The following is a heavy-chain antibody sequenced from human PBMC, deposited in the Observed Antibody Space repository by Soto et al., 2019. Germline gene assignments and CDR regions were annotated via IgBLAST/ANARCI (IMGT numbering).Heavy chain of an antibody. CDR1: GYTFTNYG. CDR2: ISAYNGNT. V-gene: IGHV1-18*01. Sequence: GASVKVSCKASGYTFTNYGITWVRQAPGQVLEWMGWISAYNGNTNYAQKFQGRVTMTRNTSISTAYMELSSLRSEDTAVYYCARTRRTRITIFGVDRPYYFDYWGQGTLVTVSS. D-gene: IGHD3-3*01. CDR3: ARTRRTRITIFGVDRPYYFDY. J-gene: IGHJ4*02.